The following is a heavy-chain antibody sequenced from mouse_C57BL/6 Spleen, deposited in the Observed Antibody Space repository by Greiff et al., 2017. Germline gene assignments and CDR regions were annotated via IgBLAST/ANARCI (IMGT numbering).Heavy chain of an antibody. CDR1: GYAFSSYW. J-gene: IGHJ2*01. D-gene: IGHD1-1*01. CDR3: ARYGITTVVAHFDY. Sequence: QVQLQQSGAELVKPGASVKISCKASGYAFSSYWMNWVKQRPGKGLEWIGQIYPGDGDTNYNGKFKGKATLTADKSSSTAYMQLSSLTSEDSAVYFCARYGITTVVAHFDYWGQGTTRTVSS. CDR2: IYPGDGDT. V-gene: IGHV1-80*01.